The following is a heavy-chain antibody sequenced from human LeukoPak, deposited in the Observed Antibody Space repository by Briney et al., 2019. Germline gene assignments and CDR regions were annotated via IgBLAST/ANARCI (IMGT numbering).Heavy chain of an antibody. V-gene: IGHV1-2*02. CDR2: INPNSGGT. CDR3: ARDPIAAAGREVWFDP. D-gene: IGHD6-13*01. J-gene: IGHJ5*02. Sequence: ASVKVSCKASGYTFTGYYMHWVRQAPGQGLEWMGWINPNSGGTNYAQKFQGRVTMTRDTSISTAYMELSSLRSEDTAVYYCARDPIAAAGREVWFDPWGQGTLVTVSS. CDR1: GYTFTGYY.